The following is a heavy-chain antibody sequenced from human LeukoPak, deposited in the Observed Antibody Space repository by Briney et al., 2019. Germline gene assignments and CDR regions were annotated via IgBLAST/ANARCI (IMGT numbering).Heavy chain of an antibody. J-gene: IGHJ5*02. CDR3: ASHSYGYNH. CDR1: GFTFRNYW. V-gene: IGHV3-7*01. CDR2: IKQDGSEK. D-gene: IGHD3-16*01. Sequence: GGSLRLSCAASGFTFRNYWMSWVRQTPGKGLEWVANIKQDGSEKNYVDSVKGRFTIFRDNARNSLYLQMNSLRAEDTAVYYCASHSYGYNHWGQGTLVIVSS.